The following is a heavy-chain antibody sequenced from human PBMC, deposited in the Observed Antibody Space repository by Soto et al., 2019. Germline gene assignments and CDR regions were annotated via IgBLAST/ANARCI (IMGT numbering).Heavy chain of an antibody. V-gene: IGHV3-53*01. D-gene: IGHD6-13*01. CDR1: GFIVSDNY. Sequence: PGGSLRLSCAASGFIVSDNYMNWVRQAPGKGLEWPSVVYSGSATYYADSVKGRFTISRDNSKNTLYLQMNSLRAEDTAVYYCAKSGRKGAAADFFDYWGQGTLVTVSS. CDR2: VYSGSAT. J-gene: IGHJ4*02. CDR3: AKSGRKGAAADFFDY.